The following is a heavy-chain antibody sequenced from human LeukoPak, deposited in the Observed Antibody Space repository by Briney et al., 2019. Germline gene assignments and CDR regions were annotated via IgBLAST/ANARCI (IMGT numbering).Heavy chain of an antibody. Sequence: ASVKVSCKASGYTFTGSYMHWVRQAPGQGLEWMGWINPNSGGTNYAQKFQGRVTMTRDTSISTAYMELSRLRSDDTAVYYCARALQWLVPDDYCGQGTLVTVSS. D-gene: IGHD6-19*01. V-gene: IGHV1-2*02. J-gene: IGHJ4*02. CDR1: GYTFTGSY. CDR2: INPNSGGT. CDR3: ARALQWLVPDDY.